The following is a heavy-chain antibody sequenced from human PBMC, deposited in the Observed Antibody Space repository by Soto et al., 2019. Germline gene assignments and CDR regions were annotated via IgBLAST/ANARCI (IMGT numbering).Heavy chain of an antibody. J-gene: IGHJ3*02. V-gene: IGHV4-59*01. CDR3: AREYSGYDGRNAFDI. D-gene: IGHD5-12*01. Sequence: SETLSLTCTVSGGSISTYYWSWIRQPPGKGLEWIGYVYYSGSTNYNPSLKSRVTISVDTSKNQFSLKLSSVTAADTAVYYCAREYSGYDGRNAFDIWGQGTMVTVSS. CDR1: GGSISTYY. CDR2: VYYSGST.